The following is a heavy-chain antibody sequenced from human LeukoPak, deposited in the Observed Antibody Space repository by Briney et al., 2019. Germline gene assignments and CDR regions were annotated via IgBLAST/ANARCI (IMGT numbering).Heavy chain of an antibody. Sequence: SETLSLTCTVSGGSISSYCWSWIRQPPGKGLEWIGYIYYSGSTNYNPSLKSRVTISVDTSKNQFSLKLSSVTAADTAVYYCARHGAVSWYFDLWGRGTLVTVSS. D-gene: IGHD5/OR15-5a*01. J-gene: IGHJ2*01. V-gene: IGHV4-59*08. CDR1: GGSISSYC. CDR3: ARHGAVSWYFDL. CDR2: IYYSGST.